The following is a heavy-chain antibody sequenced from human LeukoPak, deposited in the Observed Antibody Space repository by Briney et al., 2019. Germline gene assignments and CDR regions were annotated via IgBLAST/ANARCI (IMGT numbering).Heavy chain of an antibody. Sequence: ASVKVSCKASGGTFSSYAISWVRQAPGQGLEWMGGIIPIFGTANYAQKFQGRVTITADESTSTAYMELSSLRSGDTAVYYCARDGIVVVTAIVYYYGMDVWGQGTTVTVSS. CDR3: ARDGIVVVTAIVYYYGMDV. V-gene: IGHV1-69*13. CDR2: IIPIFGTA. J-gene: IGHJ6*02. D-gene: IGHD2-21*02. CDR1: GGTFSSYA.